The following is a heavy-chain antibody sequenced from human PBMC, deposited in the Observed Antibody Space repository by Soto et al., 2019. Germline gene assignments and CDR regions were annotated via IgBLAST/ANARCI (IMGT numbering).Heavy chain of an antibody. D-gene: IGHD3-10*01. CDR2: TFYRSKWYN. CDR1: GDSVSSNSAA. V-gene: IGHV6-1*01. Sequence: QVQLQPSGPGLVKPSQTLSLTCAISGDSVSSNSAAWNWIRQSPSRGLEWLGRTFYRSKWYNDYAESVKSRITITPDTSKNQFSLQLNSVTPEDTAVYYCARESTMVRGVINPLDYWGQGTLVTVSS. J-gene: IGHJ4*02. CDR3: ARESTMVRGVINPLDY.